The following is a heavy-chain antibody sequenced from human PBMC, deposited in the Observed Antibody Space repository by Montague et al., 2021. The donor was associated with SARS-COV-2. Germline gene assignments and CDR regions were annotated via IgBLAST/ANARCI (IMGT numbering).Heavy chain of an antibody. V-gene: IGHV4-4*07. J-gene: IGHJ4*02. Sequence: SETLSLTCTVSGGSISGYYWSWFRQSAGKGLEWIGRIYNSGSTSXXPSLKSRVTMSVDTSKNQFSLKLSSVTAADTAVYYCVRDQGRSTWNYPDYWGQGTLVTVSS. D-gene: IGHD1-20*01. CDR1: GGSISGYY. CDR2: IYNSGST. CDR3: VRDQGRSTWNYPDY.